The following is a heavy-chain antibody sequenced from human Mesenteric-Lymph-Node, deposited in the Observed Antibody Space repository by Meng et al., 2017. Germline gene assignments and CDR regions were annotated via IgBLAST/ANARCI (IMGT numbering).Heavy chain of an antibody. Sequence: QVQLQESGPGLVQPPQTLSLPCTVSGGSISSGDYYWSWIRQPPGKGLEWIGYIYYSGSTYSNASLKSRVTISIDRSKNQFSLKLSSVTAADTAVYYCARDRKHYGERGWFDPWGQGTLVTVSS. J-gene: IGHJ5*02. CDR3: ARDRKHYGERGWFDP. D-gene: IGHD4-17*01. CDR1: GGSISSGDYY. CDR2: IYYSGST. V-gene: IGHV4-30-4*01.